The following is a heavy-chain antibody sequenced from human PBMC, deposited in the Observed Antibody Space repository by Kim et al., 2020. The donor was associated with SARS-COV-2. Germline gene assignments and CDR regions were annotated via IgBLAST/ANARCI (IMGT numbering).Heavy chain of an antibody. CDR3: ARDETIAAAGKPFDY. V-gene: IGHV1-2*06. Sequence: ASVKVSCKASGYTFTGYYMHWVRQAPGQGLGWMGRINPNSGGTNYAQKFQGRVTMTRDTSISTAYMELSRLRSDDTAVYYCARDETIAAAGKPFDYWGQGTLVTVSS. CDR1: GYTFTGYY. CDR2: INPNSGGT. J-gene: IGHJ4*02. D-gene: IGHD6-13*01.